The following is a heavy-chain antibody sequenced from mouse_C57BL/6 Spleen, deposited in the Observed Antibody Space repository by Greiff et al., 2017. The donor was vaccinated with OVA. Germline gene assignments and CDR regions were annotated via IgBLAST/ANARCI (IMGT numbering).Heavy chain of an antibody. D-gene: IGHD2-4*01. CDR3: ARTRDYGDGAFDY. V-gene: IGHV1-69*01. J-gene: IGHJ2*01. Sequence: QVQLQQPGAELVMPGASVKLSCKASGYTFTSYWMHWVKQRPGQGLEWIGEIDPSDSYTNYNQKFKGKSTLTVDKSSSTAYMQLISLTSVDSAVYSCARTRDYGDGAFDYWGQGTTLTVSS. CDR2: IDPSDSYT. CDR1: GYTFTSYW.